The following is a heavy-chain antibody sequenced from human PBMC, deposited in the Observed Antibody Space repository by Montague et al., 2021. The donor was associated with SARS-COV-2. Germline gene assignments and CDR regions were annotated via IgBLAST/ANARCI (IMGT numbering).Heavy chain of an antibody. CDR1: GYSFTTYW. V-gene: IGHV5-10-1*01. CDR3: ATPDY. Sequence: QSGAEVKKPGESLGISCKGPGYSFTTYWINWVRQMPGKGLERMGKIDPSDSNAYYSPSFQGHVTISVDKSISTAYLQWSSLKASDTAMFYCATPDYWGQGTLVTVSS. J-gene: IGHJ4*02. CDR2: IDPSDSNA.